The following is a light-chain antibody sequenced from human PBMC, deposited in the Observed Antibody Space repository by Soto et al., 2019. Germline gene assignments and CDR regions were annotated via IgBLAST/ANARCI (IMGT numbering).Light chain of an antibody. V-gene: IGKV3-20*01. Sequence: EIVLTQSPGTLSLSPGERATLSCRASQSVSSYLAWYQQKPGQAPRLLISDASRRATGIPDRFSGSGSATDFTLTISRLEPEDFAVYYCQQYGSSPRTFGGGTKVEI. CDR2: DAS. J-gene: IGKJ4*01. CDR1: QSVSSY. CDR3: QQYGSSPRT.